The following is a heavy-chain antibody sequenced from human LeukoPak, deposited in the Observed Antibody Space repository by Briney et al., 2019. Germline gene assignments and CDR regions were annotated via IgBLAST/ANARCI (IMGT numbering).Heavy chain of an antibody. V-gene: IGHV4-59*12. CDR3: AREHYSFDSSGYSNHFDY. CDR2: IYYSGST. J-gene: IGHJ4*02. CDR1: GGSISSYY. D-gene: IGHD3-22*01. Sequence: SETLSLTCTVSGGSISSYYWSWIRQPPGKGLEWIGYIYYSGSTYYNPSLKSRVTISVDTSKNQFSLKLSSVTAADTAVYYCAREHYSFDSSGYSNHFDYWGQGTLVTVSS.